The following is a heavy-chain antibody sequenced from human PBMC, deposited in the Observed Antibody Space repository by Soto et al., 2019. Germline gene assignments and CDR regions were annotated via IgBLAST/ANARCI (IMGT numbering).Heavy chain of an antibody. D-gene: IGHD3-10*01. CDR2: INIAKGNT. Sequence: QGQLVQSGAEVKKPGASVKVSCKASGYTFTSYTMHWVRQAPGQRPEWMGGINIAKGNTQYSQKLQGRVTFTRDTSASTAYMELSTLRSEDTAVYYCARSSGSFYTLGHWGQGTLVTVSS. J-gene: IGHJ4*02. V-gene: IGHV1-3*04. CDR3: ARSSGSFYTLGH. CDR1: GYTFTSYT.